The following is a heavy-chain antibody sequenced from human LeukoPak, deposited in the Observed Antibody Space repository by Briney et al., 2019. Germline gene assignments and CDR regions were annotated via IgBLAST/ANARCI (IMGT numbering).Heavy chain of an antibody. Sequence: SETLSLTCTVSSDSISSGDYYWSWIRQPAGKGLEFIGYINKKGGTFYNPPLKSRVSISIGTSKNKFSLKLTSVTAADTAVYFCAREHKSYGDYPYYFDSWGQGTLVTVSS. CDR1: SDSISSGDYY. J-gene: IGHJ4*02. V-gene: IGHV4-30-4*01. CDR2: INKKGGT. CDR3: AREHKSYGDYPYYFDS. D-gene: IGHD4-17*01.